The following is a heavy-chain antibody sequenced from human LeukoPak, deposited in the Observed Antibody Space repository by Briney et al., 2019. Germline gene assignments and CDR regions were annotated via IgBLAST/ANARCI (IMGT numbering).Heavy chain of an antibody. CDR2: INWNGVNT. Sequence: PGGSLRLSCAASAFTFDDYGMSWVRQAPGKGLEWVSAINWNGVNTGYADSVKGRFTISRDNAKNSLYLQMNSLRAEDTAVYYCARDRWPVTRIHYYYSMDVWGKGTTVTVSS. CDR1: AFTFDDYG. V-gene: IGHV3-20*04. D-gene: IGHD4-17*01. CDR3: ARDRWPVTRIHYYYSMDV. J-gene: IGHJ6*03.